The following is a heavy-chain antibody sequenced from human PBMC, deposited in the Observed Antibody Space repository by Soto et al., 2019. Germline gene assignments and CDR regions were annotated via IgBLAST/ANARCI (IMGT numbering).Heavy chain of an antibody. D-gene: IGHD1-1*01. Sequence: DVQLVESGGGLIQPGEPLRLSCAAFGLTISGKKYVAWVRQAPGKGLEWVSALYDVDGSFYADSVTGRFTTSGDSSKTTVYLQMNDLRPDDTAVYYCATWHEREHAFDVWGQGTTVTISS. CDR3: ATWHEREHAFDV. CDR2: LYDVDGS. CDR1: GLTISGKKY. J-gene: IGHJ3*01. V-gene: IGHV3-53*01.